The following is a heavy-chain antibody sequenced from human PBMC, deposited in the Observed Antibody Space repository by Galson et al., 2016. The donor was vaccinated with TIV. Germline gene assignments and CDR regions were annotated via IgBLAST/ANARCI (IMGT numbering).Heavy chain of an antibody. CDR3: AKVITENVYYSGMDV. D-gene: IGHD1-20*01. CDR2: IDSEGDNT. Sequence: SLRLSCAASGFTFSTYWMHWVRQAPGKGLVWVSRIDSEGDNTRYADSVTGRFTISRDNSKNTLYLQMSSQRAEDTAVYYCAKVITENVYYSGMDVWGQGTTVTVSS. CDR1: GFTFSTYW. V-gene: IGHV3-74*01. J-gene: IGHJ6*02.